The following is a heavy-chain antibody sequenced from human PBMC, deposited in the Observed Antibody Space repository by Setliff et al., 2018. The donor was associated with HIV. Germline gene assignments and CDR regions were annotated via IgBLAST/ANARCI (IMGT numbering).Heavy chain of an antibody. D-gene: IGHD2-15*01. J-gene: IGHJ3*02. CDR3: ARDDVGYCSGGSCYHLFDTFDI. V-gene: IGHV1-18*01. CDR2: ISSYNDNT. CDR1: GYSFTNYG. Sequence: VASVKVSCKASGYSFTNYGISWVRQAPGQGLEWTGWISSYNDNTNYALNLQGRVTMTTDTSTSTAYMELRSLRSDDTAVYYCARDDVGYCSGGSCYHLFDTFDIWGQGTVVTVSS.